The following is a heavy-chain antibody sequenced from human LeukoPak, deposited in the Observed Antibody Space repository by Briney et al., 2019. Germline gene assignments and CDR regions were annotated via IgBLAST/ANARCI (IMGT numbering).Heavy chain of an antibody. D-gene: IGHD4-11*01. CDR2: LRYDGSNQ. V-gene: IGHV3-30*02. CDR1: GFTFSTYG. CDR3: AKDRLQSNYYYMDV. J-gene: IGHJ6*03. Sequence: PGGSLRLSCAASGFTFSTYGMHWLRQAPGKGLEWVAFLRYDGSNQYYADSVKGRFTISRDNSKNTLYLQMDSLRAEDTAVYYCAKDRLQSNYYYMDVWGKGTTVTVSS.